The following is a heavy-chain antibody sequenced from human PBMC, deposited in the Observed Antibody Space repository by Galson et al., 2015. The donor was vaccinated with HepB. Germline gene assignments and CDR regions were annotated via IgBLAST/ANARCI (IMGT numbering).Heavy chain of an antibody. CDR2: ISAYNGNT. V-gene: IGHV1-18*04. CDR1: GYTFTSYG. D-gene: IGHD4-17*01. J-gene: IGHJ6*02. Sequence: SVKVSCKASGYTFTSYGISWVRQAPGQGLEWMGWISAYNGNTNYAQKLQGRVTMTTDTSTSTAYMELRSLRSDDTAVYYCARVDSAIYGDYDIGARRGGMDVWGQGTTVTVSS. CDR3: ARVDSAIYGDYDIGARRGGMDV.